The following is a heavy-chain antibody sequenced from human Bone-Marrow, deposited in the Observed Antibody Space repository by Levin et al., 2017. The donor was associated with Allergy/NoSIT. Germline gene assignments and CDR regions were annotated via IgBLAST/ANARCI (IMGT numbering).Heavy chain of an antibody. Sequence: GESLKISCKASGYTFTGYYMHWVRQAPGQGLEWMGWINPNSGGTNYAQKFQGRVTMTRDTSISTAYMELSRLRSDDTAVYYCARGGRWLRLVRIAVAAYDYWGQGTLVTVSS. CDR1: GYTFTGYY. D-gene: IGHD6-19*01. CDR3: ARGGRWLRLVRIAVAAYDY. J-gene: IGHJ4*02. V-gene: IGHV1-2*02. CDR2: INPNSGGT.